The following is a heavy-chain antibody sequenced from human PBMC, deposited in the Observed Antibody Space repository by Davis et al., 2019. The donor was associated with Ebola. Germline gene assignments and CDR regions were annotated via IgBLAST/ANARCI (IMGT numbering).Heavy chain of an antibody. Sequence: GGSLRLSCKGSGYSFTSYWIGWVRQMPGKGLEWMGIIYPGDSDTRYSPSFQGQVTNSADKSISTAYLQWSSLKASDTAMYYCARQKFTMVRGVIKTINWFDPWGQGTLVTVSS. D-gene: IGHD3-10*01. CDR3: ARQKFTMVRGVIKTINWFDP. CDR2: IYPGDSDT. V-gene: IGHV5-51*01. J-gene: IGHJ5*02. CDR1: GYSFTSYW.